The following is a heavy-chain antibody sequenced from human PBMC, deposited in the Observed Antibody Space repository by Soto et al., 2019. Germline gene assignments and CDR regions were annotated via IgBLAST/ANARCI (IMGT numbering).Heavy chain of an antibody. D-gene: IGHD6-19*01. CDR3: AREKGAVAAFDY. V-gene: IGHV3-64*01. J-gene: IGHJ4*02. CDR2: ISSNGGST. Sequence: GGSLRLSCAASGFTFSSYAMHWVRQAPGKGLEYVSAISSNGGSTYYANSVKGRFTISRDNSKNTLYLQMGSLRAEDMAVYYCAREKGAVAAFDYWGQGTLVTVSS. CDR1: GFTFSSYA.